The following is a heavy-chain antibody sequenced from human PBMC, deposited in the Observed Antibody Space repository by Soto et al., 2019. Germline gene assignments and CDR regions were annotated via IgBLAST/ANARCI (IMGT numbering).Heavy chain of an antibody. CDR3: ARGARVRLRFLEWYTDGGYYYYGMDV. Sequence: SETLSLTCAVYGGSFSGYYWSWIRQPPGKGLEWIGEINHSGSTNYSPSLKSRVTISVDASKNQFSLKLSSVTAADTAVYYCARGARVRLRFLEWYTDGGYYYYGMDVWGQGTTVTVSS. CDR1: GGSFSGYY. D-gene: IGHD3-3*01. CDR2: INHSGST. V-gene: IGHV4-34*01. J-gene: IGHJ6*02.